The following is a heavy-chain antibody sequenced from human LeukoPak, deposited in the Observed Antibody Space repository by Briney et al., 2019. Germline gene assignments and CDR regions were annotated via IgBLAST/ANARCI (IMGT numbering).Heavy chain of an antibody. CDR2: ISGSGGAT. V-gene: IGHV3-23*01. D-gene: IGHD3-10*01. CDR1: GFTFSDYY. CDR3: ARGGVDYYGSGTYYY. Sequence: GGSLRLSCAASGFTFSDYYMSWIRQAPGKGLEWVSGISGSGGATYYADSVKGRFTISRDDPHNTLYLQMNSLRGEDTAVYFCARGGVDYYGSGTYYYWGQGALVTVSS. J-gene: IGHJ4*02.